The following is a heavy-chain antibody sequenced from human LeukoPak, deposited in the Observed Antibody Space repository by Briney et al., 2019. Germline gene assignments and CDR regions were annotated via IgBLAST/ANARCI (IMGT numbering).Heavy chain of an antibody. CDR3: ARGFAYGDTGSFDH. V-gene: IGHV4-59*01. CDR1: GGSISSYY. D-gene: IGHD4-17*01. J-gene: IGHJ4*02. CDR2: IYYSGST. Sequence: SETLSLTCTVSGGSISSYYWSWIRHPPGKELEWIGYIYYSGSTTYNPSLKSRVTISVDTSKNQFSLRLSSVTAADTAVYYCARGFAYGDTGSFDHWGQGTLVTVSS.